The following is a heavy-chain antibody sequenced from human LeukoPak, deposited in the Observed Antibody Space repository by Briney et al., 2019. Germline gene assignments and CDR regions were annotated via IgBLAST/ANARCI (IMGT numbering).Heavy chain of an antibody. CDR1: GGSVSSGSYY. Sequence: SETLSLTCTVSGGSVSSGSYYWSWIRQPPGKGLEWIGYIYYSGSAKYNPSLKSRVTISVDTSKNQFSLKLTSVTAADTAVYYCARGFGDRGLSWFDPWGQGTLVT. D-gene: IGHD3-10*01. J-gene: IGHJ5*02. V-gene: IGHV4-61*01. CDR2: IYYSGSA. CDR3: ARGFGDRGLSWFDP.